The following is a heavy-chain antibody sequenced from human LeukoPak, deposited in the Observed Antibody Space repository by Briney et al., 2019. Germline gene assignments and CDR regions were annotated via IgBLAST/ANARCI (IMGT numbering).Heavy chain of an antibody. D-gene: IGHD4-17*01. CDR3: AKAQSTVTPNYFDS. CDR2: ISGSAVSP. CDR1: GFTFTSYA. V-gene: IGHV3-23*01. J-gene: IGHJ4*02. Sequence: GGSLRRSCAASGFTFTSYAMNWVRQAPGKGLEWVSSISGSAVSPHYADSVKGRFTISRDNSKNTVYLQMNSLRAEDTAVYFCAKAQSTVTPNYFDSWGQGTLVTVSS.